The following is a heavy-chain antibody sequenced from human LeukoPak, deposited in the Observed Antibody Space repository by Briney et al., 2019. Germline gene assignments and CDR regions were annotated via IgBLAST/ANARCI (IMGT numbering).Heavy chain of an antibody. D-gene: IGHD6-13*01. J-gene: IGHJ4*02. CDR2: INPSGGGT. CDR1: GYTFSSYY. CDR3: ATSYSSSWLDY. V-gene: IGHV1-46*01. Sequence: ASVNVSCKASGYTFSSYYIHWLRQAPGQGLEWMGIINPSGGGTTYAQMFQGRVTLTRDTSTSTVYMELSSLRSEDTAVYYCATSYSSSWLDYWGQGTLVTVSS.